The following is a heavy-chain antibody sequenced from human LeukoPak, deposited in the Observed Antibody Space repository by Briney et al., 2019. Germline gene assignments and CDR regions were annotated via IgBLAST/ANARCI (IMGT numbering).Heavy chain of an antibody. CDR3: ARALTTVTSYYYYGMDV. CDR1: GHTFTGYY. Sequence: GASVKVSCKASGHTFTGYYVYWVRQAPGQGLEWMGRIIPILGIANYAQKFQGRVTITADKSTSTAYMELSSLRSEDTAVYYCARALTTVTSYYYYGMDVWGQGTTVTVSS. V-gene: IGHV1-69*04. D-gene: IGHD4-17*01. J-gene: IGHJ6*02. CDR2: IIPILGIA.